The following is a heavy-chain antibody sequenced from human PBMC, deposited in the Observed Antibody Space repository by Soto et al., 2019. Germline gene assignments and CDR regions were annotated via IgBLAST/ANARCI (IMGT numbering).Heavy chain of an antibody. CDR3: ARDGVFGVVSPYYYYGMDV. V-gene: IGHV1-18*01. CDR2: ISAYNGNT. D-gene: IGHD3-3*01. J-gene: IGHJ6*02. Sequence: GASVKVSCKASGYSFTSYGISWVRQAPGQGLEWMGWISAYNGNTNYAQKLQGRVTMTTDTSTSTAYMELRSLRSDDTAVYYCARDGVFGVVSPYYYYGMDVWGQGTTVTVSS. CDR1: GYSFTSYG.